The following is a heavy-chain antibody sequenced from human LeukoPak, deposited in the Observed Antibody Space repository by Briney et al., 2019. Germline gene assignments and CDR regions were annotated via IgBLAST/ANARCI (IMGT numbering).Heavy chain of an antibody. J-gene: IGHJ4*02. V-gene: IGHV3-7*01. CDR2: INQDGTAK. D-gene: IGHD1-1*01. Sequence: PGGSLRLSCAASGFTLSNYWMNWVRQAPGKGLEWVANINQDGTAKSYVDSVKGRFTIARDNAKSSVYLQMNSLRAEDTATYYCARGTSVPGTDYWGQGTLVTVSS. CDR1: GFTLSNYW. CDR3: ARGTSVPGTDY.